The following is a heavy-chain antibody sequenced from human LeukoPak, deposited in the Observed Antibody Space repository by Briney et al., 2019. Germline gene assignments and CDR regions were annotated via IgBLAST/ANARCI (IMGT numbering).Heavy chain of an antibody. V-gene: IGHV3-21*01. CDR3: ASSRAASY. Sequence: GGSLRLSCAASGFTFSSYSMNWVRQAPGKGLEWVSSISSSSSHIYYADSVKGRFTISRDNAKNSLYLQMNSLRAEDTAVYYCASSRAASYWGQGTLVTVSS. J-gene: IGHJ4*02. CDR2: ISSSSSHI. CDR1: GFTFSSYS.